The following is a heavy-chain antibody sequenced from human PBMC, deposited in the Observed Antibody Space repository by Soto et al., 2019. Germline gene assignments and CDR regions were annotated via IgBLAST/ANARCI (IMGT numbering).Heavy chain of an antibody. V-gene: IGHV4-30-2*01. CDR1: GGSISSGGYS. J-gene: IGHJ4*02. D-gene: IGHD4-4*01. Sequence: PSETLSLTCAVSGGSISSGGYSWSWIRQPPGKGLEWIGYIYHSGSTYYNPSLKSRVTISVDRSKNQFSLKLSSVTAADTAVYYCAREASAGNSEGWYFDYWGQGTLVTSPQ. CDR3: AREASAGNSEGWYFDY. CDR2: IYHSGST.